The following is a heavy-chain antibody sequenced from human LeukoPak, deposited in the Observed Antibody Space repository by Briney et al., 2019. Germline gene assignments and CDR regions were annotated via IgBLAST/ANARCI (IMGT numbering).Heavy chain of an antibody. CDR1: GYSFTSSW. J-gene: IGHJ5*02. CDR2: INPGDSDT. V-gene: IGHV5-51*01. D-gene: IGHD3-10*01. CDR3: ARQPGAGWFDP. Sequence: GESLKISCQASGYSFTSSWIGWARQMPGKGLEWMAIINPGDSDTRYSPSFQGQVTISADKSISTVYLQWGSLKAADTAMYYCARQPGAGWFDPWGQGTLVTVSS.